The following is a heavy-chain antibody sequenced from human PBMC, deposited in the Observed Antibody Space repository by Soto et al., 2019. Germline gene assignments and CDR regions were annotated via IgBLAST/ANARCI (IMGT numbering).Heavy chain of an antibody. J-gene: IGHJ6*03. CDR3: ARALAEPSGGEKGSYYNMDV. CDR1: GYTFTNYD. D-gene: IGHD4-17*01. V-gene: IGHV1-8*01. CDR2: INPHSGNT. Sequence: ASVKVSCKASGYTFTNYDINWVRQATGQGLEWMGWINPHSGNTGYARKFQGRVTMTRSTSVTTAYMELSSLISEDTAVYYCARALAEPSGGEKGSYYNMDVWGKETTVTVSS.